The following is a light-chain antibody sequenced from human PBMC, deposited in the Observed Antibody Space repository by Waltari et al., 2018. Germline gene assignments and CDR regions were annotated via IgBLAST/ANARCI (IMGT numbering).Light chain of an antibody. V-gene: IGLV5-45*02. J-gene: IGLJ2*01. Sequence: QPVLTQPSPPPAPPAASASPTCTFPSGLNVRTYRIYSYQHQPGSPPQYLLRYKSDSDKQQGSGVPSRFSGSKDASANAGILLISGLQSEDEADYYCMIWHSSASVFGGGTKLTVL. CDR3: MIWHSSASV. CDR1: SGLNVRTYR. CDR2: YKSDSDK.